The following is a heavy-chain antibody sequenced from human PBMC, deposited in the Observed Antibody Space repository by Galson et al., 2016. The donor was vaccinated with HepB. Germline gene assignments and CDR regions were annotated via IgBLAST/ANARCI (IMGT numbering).Heavy chain of an antibody. CDR2: ISSSSTI. Sequence: SLRLSCAGSGFTFSSYSMNWVRQAPGKGLEWVSYISSSSTIHYADSVKGRFTISRDNARNSLYLHMNSLRDEDTAVYYCARDSHVGATPFDYWGQGTLVTVSS. CDR3: ARDSHVGATPFDY. CDR1: GFTFSSYS. D-gene: IGHD1-26*01. V-gene: IGHV3-48*02. J-gene: IGHJ4*02.